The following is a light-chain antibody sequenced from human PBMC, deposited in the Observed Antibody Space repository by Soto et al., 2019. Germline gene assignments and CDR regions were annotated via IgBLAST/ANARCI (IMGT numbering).Light chain of an antibody. Sequence: DIQMTQSPSTLSASVGDRVTITCRASQSISSWLAWYQQKPGKAPKLLIYKASSLESGVPSRFSGSGSGTEFTLTISSLQPDDFAPYYCQQYNSYPFPFGPGTTVDIQ. V-gene: IGKV1-5*03. CDR1: QSISSW. J-gene: IGKJ3*01. CDR3: QQYNSYPFP. CDR2: KAS.